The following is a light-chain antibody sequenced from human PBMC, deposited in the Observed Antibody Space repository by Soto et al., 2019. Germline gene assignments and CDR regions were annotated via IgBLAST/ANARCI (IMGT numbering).Light chain of an antibody. CDR3: QQYNNWPPYT. J-gene: IGKJ2*01. CDR1: QSVSTN. CDR2: GAS. Sequence: EIVMTQSPATLSVSPGERATLSCRASQSVSTNLAWYQQKPGQAPRLLLYGASTRATGIPARFSGSGSGTELTLTISSLQSEDFAVYYCQQYNNWPPYTFGQGTKLEI. V-gene: IGKV3-15*01.